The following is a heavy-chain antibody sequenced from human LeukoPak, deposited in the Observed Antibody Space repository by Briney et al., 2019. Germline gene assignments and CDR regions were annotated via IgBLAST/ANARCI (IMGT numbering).Heavy chain of an antibody. CDR3: ASWPYSSSWYGHVY. V-gene: IGHV3-48*03. Sequence: GGSLRLSCAAPGFTFSSYEMNWVRQAPGQGLEWVSYISSSGSTIYYADSVKGRFTISRDNAKNSLYLQMNSLRAEDTAVYYCASWPYSSSWYGHVYWGQGTLVTVSS. CDR1: GFTFSSYE. CDR2: ISSSGSTI. J-gene: IGHJ4*02. D-gene: IGHD6-13*01.